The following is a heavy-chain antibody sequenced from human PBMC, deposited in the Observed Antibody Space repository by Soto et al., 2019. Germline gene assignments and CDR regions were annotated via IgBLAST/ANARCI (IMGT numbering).Heavy chain of an antibody. CDR2: ISYDGSNK. Sequence: AGGSLRLSCAASGFTFDDYAMHWVRQAPGKGLEWVAVISYDGSNKYYADSVKGRFTISRDNSKNTLYLQMNSLRAEDTAVYYCAKDVDIVATILDYWGQGTLVTVSS. CDR3: AKDVDIVATILDY. CDR1: GFTFDDYA. D-gene: IGHD5-12*01. V-gene: IGHV3-30*18. J-gene: IGHJ4*02.